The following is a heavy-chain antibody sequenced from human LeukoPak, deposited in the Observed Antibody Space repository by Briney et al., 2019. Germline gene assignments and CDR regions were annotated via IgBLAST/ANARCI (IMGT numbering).Heavy chain of an antibody. D-gene: IGHD6-13*01. J-gene: IGHJ4*02. Sequence: GSLRLSCAASGFTFSSYWMSWIRQPPGKGLEWIGSIYYSGSTYYNPSLKSRVTISVDTSKNQFSLKLSSVTAADTAVYYCASSSSWYVFDRYWGQGTLVTVSS. V-gene: IGHV4-39*07. CDR1: GFTFSSYW. CDR3: ASSSSWYVFDRY. CDR2: IYYSGST.